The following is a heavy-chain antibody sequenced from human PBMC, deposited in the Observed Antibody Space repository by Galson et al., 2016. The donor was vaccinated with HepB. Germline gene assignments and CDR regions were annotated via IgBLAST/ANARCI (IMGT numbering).Heavy chain of an antibody. V-gene: IGHV3-21*01. CDR3: ARDRSRFSSGYYTGARDVFAV. D-gene: IGHD3-3*01. J-gene: IGHJ3*01. CDR1: GFSFSTYT. CDR2: ISSSSAYV. Sequence: SLRLSCAASGFSFSTYTMNWVRQAPGKGLEWISYISSSSAYVDYADSVKGRFTISRENAKNSLYLQMNSLRAEDTAAYYCARDRSRFSSGYYTGARDVFAVWGQGTVVTVSS.